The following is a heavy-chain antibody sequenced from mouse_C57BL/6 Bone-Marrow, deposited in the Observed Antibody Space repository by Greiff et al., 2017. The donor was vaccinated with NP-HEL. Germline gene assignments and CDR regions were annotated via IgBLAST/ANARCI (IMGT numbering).Heavy chain of an antibody. CDR2: IDPEDGET. J-gene: IGHJ4*01. CDR3: ARSNGDYDGYAMDY. D-gene: IGHD2-4*01. Sequence: VQLQQSGAELVKPGASVKLSCTASGFNIKDYYMHWVKQRTEQGLEWIGRIDPEDGETKYAPQFQGKATITADTSSNTAYLQLSSLTSEDTAVYYCARSNGDYDGYAMDYWGQGTSVTVSS. CDR1: GFNIKDYY. V-gene: IGHV14-2*01.